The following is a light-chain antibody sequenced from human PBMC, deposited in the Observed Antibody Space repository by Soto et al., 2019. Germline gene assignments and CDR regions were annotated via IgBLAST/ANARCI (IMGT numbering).Light chain of an antibody. CDR1: NTDVENYNF. CDR2: EDY. V-gene: IGLV2-14*02. CDR3: QSYDSSLSGHVV. Sequence: QSALTQPASVSGSPGQSITIACTGINTDVENYNFVSWYQQHPGKAPKLMIYEDYKRPSGVSNRFSGSKSGNTASLTISGLQADDEADYYCQSYDSSLSGHVVFGGGTKLTVL. J-gene: IGLJ2*01.